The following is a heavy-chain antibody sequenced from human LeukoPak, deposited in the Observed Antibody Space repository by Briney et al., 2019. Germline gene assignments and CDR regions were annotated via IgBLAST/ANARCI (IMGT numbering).Heavy chain of an antibody. CDR2: ISSGSSYI. CDR3: AKYSGSYLFDY. J-gene: IGHJ4*02. D-gene: IGHD1-26*01. V-gene: IGHV3-21*04. Sequence: GGSLRLSCAASRFTFSNYNMNWVRQAPGKGLEWVSSISSGSSYIYYADSVKGRFTISRDNSKNTLYLQMNTLRAEDTAVYYCAKYSGSYLFDYWGQGTLVTVSS. CDR1: RFTFSNYN.